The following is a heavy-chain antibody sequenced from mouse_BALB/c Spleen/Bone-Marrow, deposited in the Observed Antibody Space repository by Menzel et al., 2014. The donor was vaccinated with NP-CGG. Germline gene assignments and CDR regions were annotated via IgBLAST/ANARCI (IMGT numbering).Heavy chain of an antibody. CDR3: ARDMCDGLRWYFDV. CDR1: GFTFTDYY. V-gene: IGHV7-3*02. J-gene: IGHJ1*01. CDR2: IRNKANGYTT. D-gene: IGHD2-3*01. Sequence: EVNVVESGGGLVQPGDSLRLSCATSGFTFTDYYMSWVRQPPGKALEWLGFIRNKANGYTTDYSASVKGRFTISRDNSQSILYLQMNTLRAEDSATYYCARDMCDGLRWYFDVWGAGTTVTVSS.